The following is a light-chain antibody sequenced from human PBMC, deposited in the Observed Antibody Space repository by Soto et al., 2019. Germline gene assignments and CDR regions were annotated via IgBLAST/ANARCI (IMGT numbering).Light chain of an antibody. J-gene: IGKJ1*01. CDR3: QQYNVYSRT. V-gene: IGKV1-5*03. CDR1: PSISSW. Sequence: DIQMTQSPSTLSASVGDRVTITCRASPSISSWLAWYQQKPGKAPKLLIYKASTLESGVPSRFSGSGFGTEFTLTISSLQPDDFATYYCQQYNVYSRTFGQGTKVDIK. CDR2: KAS.